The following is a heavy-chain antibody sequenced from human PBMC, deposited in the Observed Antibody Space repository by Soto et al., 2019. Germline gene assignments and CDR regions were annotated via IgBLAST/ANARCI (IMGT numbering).Heavy chain of an antibody. V-gene: IGHV3-23*01. CDR2: ISGSGGST. D-gene: IGHD3-3*01. Sequence: EVQLLESGGGLVQPGGSLRLSCAASGFTFSSYAMSWVRQAPGKGLEWVSAISGSGGSTYYADSVKGRFTISRDNSKNTLYLQMTSLRAEDTAVYYCGKDWAIFGTVYAFDIWGQGTMVTVSS. J-gene: IGHJ3*02. CDR1: GFTFSSYA. CDR3: GKDWAIFGTVYAFDI.